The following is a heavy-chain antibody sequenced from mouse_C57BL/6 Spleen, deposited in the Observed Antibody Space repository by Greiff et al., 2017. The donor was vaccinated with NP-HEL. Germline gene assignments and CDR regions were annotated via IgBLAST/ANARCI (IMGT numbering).Heavy chain of an antibody. CDR3: TNDYSYYFDY. Sequence: VHVKQSGAELVRPGASVKLSCTASGFNIKDYYMHWVKQRPEQGLEWIGRIDPEDGDTEYAPKFQGKATMTADPSSNTAYLQLSSLTSEDTAVYYCTNDYSYYFDYWGQGTTLTVSS. V-gene: IGHV14-1*01. CDR2: IDPEDGDT. CDR1: GFNIKDYY. J-gene: IGHJ2*01. D-gene: IGHD1-1*01.